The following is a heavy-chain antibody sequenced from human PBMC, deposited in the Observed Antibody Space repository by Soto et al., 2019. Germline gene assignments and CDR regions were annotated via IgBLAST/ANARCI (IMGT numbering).Heavy chain of an antibody. CDR1: GYSLTSYW. D-gene: IGHD3-10*01. CDR3: ARLYGSGSYSFYYFDY. J-gene: IGHJ4*02. V-gene: IGHV5-51*01. CDR2: IYPGDSDT. Sequence: GESLKISCKGSGYSLTSYWIGWVRQMPGKGLEWMGIIYPGDSDTRYSPSFQGQVTISADKSISTAYLQWSSLKASDTAMYYCARLYGSGSYSFYYFDYWGQGTLVTVSS.